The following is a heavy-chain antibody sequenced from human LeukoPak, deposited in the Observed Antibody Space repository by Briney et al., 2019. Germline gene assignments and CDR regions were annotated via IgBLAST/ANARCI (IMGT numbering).Heavy chain of an antibody. J-gene: IGHJ4*02. CDR1: GFTFSTFA. CDR3: VKRAVPAAATYYFDY. V-gene: IGHV3-23*01. D-gene: IGHD2-2*01. Sequence: PGGSLRLSCAASGFTFSTFAMIWVRQPPGKGLGWVSSIFPSGGEIHYADSVRGRFTISRDNSKSTLSLQMNSLRAEDTAVYYCVKRAVPAAATYYFDYWGQGTLVTVSS. CDR2: IFPSGGEI.